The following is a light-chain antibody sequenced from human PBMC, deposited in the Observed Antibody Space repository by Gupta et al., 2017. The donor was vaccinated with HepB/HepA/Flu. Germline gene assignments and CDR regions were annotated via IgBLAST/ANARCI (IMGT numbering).Light chain of an antibody. Sequence: EIVMTQSPATLSVSPGERVTLSCRASQSVSSNLAWYQQKPGQAPRLLIFRASTRATGIPARFSGSGSGTEFTLTITSRQSEDFAVYYFQQYDNWPPLTFGGGTKVEMK. V-gene: IGKV3-15*01. CDR1: QSVSSN. CDR3: QQYDNWPPLT. CDR2: RAS. J-gene: IGKJ4*01.